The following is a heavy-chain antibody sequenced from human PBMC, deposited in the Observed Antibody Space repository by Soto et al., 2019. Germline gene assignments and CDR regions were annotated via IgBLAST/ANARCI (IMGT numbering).Heavy chain of an antibody. J-gene: IGHJ3*02. CDR2: IWYDGTNE. V-gene: IGHV3-33*01. D-gene: IGHD4-17*01. CDR1: GFTFSSDG. Sequence: QVQLVEPGGGVVQPGRSLRLSCAASGFTFSSDGMHWVRQAPGKGLEWVAVIWYDGTNENYGDSVKGRFTISRDNSKNTLYLQMNSLRAEDTAVYYCARDDYANARAFDIWGQGTMVTVSS. CDR3: ARDDYANARAFDI.